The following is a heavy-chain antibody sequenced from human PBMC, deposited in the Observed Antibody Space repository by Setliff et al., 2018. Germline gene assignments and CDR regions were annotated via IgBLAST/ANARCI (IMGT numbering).Heavy chain of an antibody. D-gene: IGHD3-22*01. CDR3: ARESRYYYDNLGTLDY. CDR1: GYSISSGYI. V-gene: IGHV4-38-2*02. J-gene: IGHJ4*02. CDR2: IGHTGSI. Sequence: SETLSLTCTVSGYSISSGYIWGWIRQPPGKGLEWVGNIGHTGSINYNPSLKSRLTISRDTSKNQVSLKLNSLTATDTAVYYCARESRYYYDNLGTLDYWGQGTLVSVSS.